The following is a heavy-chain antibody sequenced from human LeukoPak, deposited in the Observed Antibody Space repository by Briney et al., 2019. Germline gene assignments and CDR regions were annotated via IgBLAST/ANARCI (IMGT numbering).Heavy chain of an antibody. CDR2: IIPIFGTA. V-gene: IGHV1-69*13. Sequence: ASVKVSCKASGYTFTIYGISWVRQAPGQGLEWMGGIIPIFGTANYAQKFQGRVTITADESTSTAYMELSSLRSDDTAVYYCARDFPRKGFDYWGQGTLVTVSS. CDR1: GYTFTIYG. CDR3: ARDFPRKGFDY. J-gene: IGHJ4*02. D-gene: IGHD1-14*01.